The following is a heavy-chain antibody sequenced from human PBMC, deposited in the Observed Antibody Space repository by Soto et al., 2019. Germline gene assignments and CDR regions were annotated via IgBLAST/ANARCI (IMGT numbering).Heavy chain of an antibody. CDR2: IYHSGST. D-gene: IGHD6-13*01. Sequence: SETLSLTCAVSGGSISSGGYSWSWIRQPPGKGLEWIGYIYHSGSTYYNPSLKGRVTISVDRSKNQFSLKLRSVTAADTAVYYCASSHAGAHITAAVHWGQGTLVTVSS. V-gene: IGHV4-30-2*01. CDR1: GGSISSGGYS. J-gene: IGHJ4*02. CDR3: ASSHAGAHITAAVH.